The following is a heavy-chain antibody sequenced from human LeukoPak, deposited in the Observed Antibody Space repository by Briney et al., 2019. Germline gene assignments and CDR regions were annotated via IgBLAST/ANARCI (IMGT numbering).Heavy chain of an antibody. Sequence: SETLSLTCTVSGGSISSGDYYWSWIRQPPGKGLEWIGYIYYSGSTYYNPSLKSRVTISMDTSKNHFSLRLSSVIAADTAVYYCARVLGDGYSDYWGQGTLVTVSS. J-gene: IGHJ4*02. CDR2: IYYSGST. CDR1: GGSISSGDYY. V-gene: IGHV4-30-4*01. CDR3: ARVLGDGYSDY. D-gene: IGHD5-24*01.